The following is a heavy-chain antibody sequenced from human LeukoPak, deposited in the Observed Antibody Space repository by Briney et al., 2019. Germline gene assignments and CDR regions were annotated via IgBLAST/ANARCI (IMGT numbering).Heavy chain of an antibody. Sequence: GGSLRLFCAASGFTFSRYWMHWVRQAPGKGLVWVSRIDSDGTNRDYADSVKGRFTISRDNAKNTVYLQMNSLRDEDTAVYYCEGSATGLPEYWGQGSLVTVSS. V-gene: IGHV3-74*01. CDR1: GFTFSRYW. CDR3: EGSATGLPEY. J-gene: IGHJ4*02. D-gene: IGHD3-9*01. CDR2: IDSDGTNR.